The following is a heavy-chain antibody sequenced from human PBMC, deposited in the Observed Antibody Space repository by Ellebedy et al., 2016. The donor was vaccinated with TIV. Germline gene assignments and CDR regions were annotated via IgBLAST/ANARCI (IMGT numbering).Heavy chain of an antibody. CDR3: AKSRGDINHDYGMDV. CDR1: GFTFGHYW. V-gene: IGHV3-74*01. D-gene: IGHD5-12*01. CDR2: ITTDGSRT. Sequence: PGGSLRLSCAASGFTFGHYWMHWVRQAPGKGLMWVSRITTDGSRTKYADSVRDRFTISRDNAKNTLYLQMNGLRADDTAVYYCAKSRGDINHDYGMDVWGQGTAVIVSS. J-gene: IGHJ6*02.